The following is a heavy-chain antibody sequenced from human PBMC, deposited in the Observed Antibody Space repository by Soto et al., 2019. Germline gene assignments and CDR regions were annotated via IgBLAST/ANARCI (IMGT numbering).Heavy chain of an antibody. Sequence: ASVKVSCKASGYTFTGYYMHWVRQAPGQGLEWMGWINPNSGGTNYAQKFQGWVTMTRDTSISTAYMELSRLRSDDTAVYYCARERIAAAGTEGHDAFDIWGQGTMVTVSS. CDR1: GYTFTGYY. CDR2: INPNSGGT. V-gene: IGHV1-2*04. CDR3: ARERIAAAGTEGHDAFDI. J-gene: IGHJ3*02. D-gene: IGHD6-13*01.